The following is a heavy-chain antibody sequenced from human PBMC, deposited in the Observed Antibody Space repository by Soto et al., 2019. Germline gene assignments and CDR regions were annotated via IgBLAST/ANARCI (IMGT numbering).Heavy chain of an antibody. CDR3: ARDRRFLEWLDY. Sequence: QMHLVESGGGVVQPGRSLTLSCVASGFTFTSYGIHWVRQAPGKGLEWVAVIWYDGSNKYYGDSVKGRFSISRDNSKKTVYLQMNSLRAEGTAVYYCARDRRFLEWLDYWGQGTLVSVSS. CDR2: IWYDGSNK. V-gene: IGHV3-33*01. D-gene: IGHD3-3*01. J-gene: IGHJ4*02. CDR1: GFTFTSYG.